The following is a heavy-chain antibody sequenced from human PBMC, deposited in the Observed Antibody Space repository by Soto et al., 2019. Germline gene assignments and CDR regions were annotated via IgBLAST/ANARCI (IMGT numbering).Heavy chain of an antibody. Sequence: QVQLVQSGAEVKNPGASVKVSCKASGYSFTRYGIGWARQAPGQGLEWMGWINAYNGNTNYAQNLQGRITLTTDTSTTTAYMELRSLRSNDTAIYYCAMVDVYVTPSPQDVWGQGTKVTVAS. V-gene: IGHV1-18*01. D-gene: IGHD3-16*01. CDR1: GYSFTRYG. J-gene: IGHJ6*02. CDR2: INAYNGNT. CDR3: AMVDVYVTPSPQDV.